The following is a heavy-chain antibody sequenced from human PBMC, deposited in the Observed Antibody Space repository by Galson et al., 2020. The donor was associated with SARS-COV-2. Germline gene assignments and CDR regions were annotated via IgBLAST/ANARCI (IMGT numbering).Heavy chain of an antibody. CDR3: ARDQEGALDY. J-gene: IGHJ4*02. Sequence: GESLKISCAASGFTFSSYGMHWVRQAPGKGLEWGAVISYDRSNKYYADSVKGRFTTSRDNSKNTLYLQMNSLRAEDTAVYYCARDQEGALDYWGQGTLVTVSS. CDR1: GFTFSSYG. D-gene: IGHD1-26*01. CDR2: ISYDRSNK. V-gene: IGHV3-30*03.